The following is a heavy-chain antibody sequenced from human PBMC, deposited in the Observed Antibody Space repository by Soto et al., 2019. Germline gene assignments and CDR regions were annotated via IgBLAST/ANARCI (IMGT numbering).Heavy chain of an antibody. CDR2: IYYSGST. Sequence: SETLSLTCTVSGGSISSSSYYWGWIRQPPGKGLEWIGSIYYSGSTYYNPSLKSRVTISVDTSKNQFSLKLSSVTAADTAVYYCARDQGGGTNIYYYGMDVWGQGTTVTVSS. D-gene: IGHD2-15*01. CDR1: GGSISSSSYY. V-gene: IGHV4-39*07. CDR3: ARDQGGGTNIYYYGMDV. J-gene: IGHJ6*02.